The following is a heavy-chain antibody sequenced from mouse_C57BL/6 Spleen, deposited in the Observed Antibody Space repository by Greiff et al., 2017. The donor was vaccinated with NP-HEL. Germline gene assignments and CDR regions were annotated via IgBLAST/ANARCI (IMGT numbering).Heavy chain of an antibody. CDR2: INPNNGGT. CDR3: ARGGLRPVDY. Sequence: EVQLQQSGPELVKPGASVKISCKASGYTFTDYYMNWVKQSHGKSLEWIGDINPNNGGTSYNQKFKGKATLTVDKSSSTAYMELRSLTSEDSAVYYCARGGLRPVDYWGQGTTLTVSS. CDR1: GYTFTDYY. V-gene: IGHV1-26*01. D-gene: IGHD1-1*01. J-gene: IGHJ2*01.